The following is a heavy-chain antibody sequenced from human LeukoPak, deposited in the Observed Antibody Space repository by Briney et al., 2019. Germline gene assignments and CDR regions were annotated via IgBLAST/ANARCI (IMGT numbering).Heavy chain of an antibody. CDR1: GFTFSSYA. V-gene: IGHV3-30*04. CDR2: ISYDGSNK. Sequence: GGTLRLSCAASGFTFSSYAMHWVRQAPGKGLEWVAVISYDGSNKYYADSVKGRFTISRDNSKNTLYLQMNSLRAEDTAVYYCAREMGATFWGQGTLVTVSS. CDR3: AREMGATF. D-gene: IGHD1-26*01. J-gene: IGHJ4*02.